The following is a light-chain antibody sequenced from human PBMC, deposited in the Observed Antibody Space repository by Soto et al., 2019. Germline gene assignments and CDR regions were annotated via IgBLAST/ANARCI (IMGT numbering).Light chain of an antibody. CDR3: QQYYSKPLT. CDR1: QSILYSSNNKNY. CDR2: WAS. Sequence: DIVMTQSPDSLAVYLGERATINCKSSQSILYSSNNKNYLGWYQQKVGQPPKLLIYWASTRESGVPDRFSGRGSGTDFTRTISSLQAEDVAIYYCQQYYSKPLTFGGGTKVEIK. J-gene: IGKJ4*02. V-gene: IGKV4-1*01.